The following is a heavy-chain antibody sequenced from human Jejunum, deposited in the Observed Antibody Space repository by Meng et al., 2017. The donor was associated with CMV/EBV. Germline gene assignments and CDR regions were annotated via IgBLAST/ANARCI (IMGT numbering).Heavy chain of an antibody. Sequence: SLPGAVYGGSFSGYSWSWIRQPPGKGLEWIGEINHSGSTNYNPSLKSRVTISVDTSKNQFSLKLSSVTAADTAVYYCASEYSSSSCWGQGTLVTVSS. CDR1: GGSFSGYS. J-gene: IGHJ4*02. V-gene: IGHV4-34*01. D-gene: IGHD6-6*01. CDR3: ASEYSSSSC. CDR2: INHSGST.